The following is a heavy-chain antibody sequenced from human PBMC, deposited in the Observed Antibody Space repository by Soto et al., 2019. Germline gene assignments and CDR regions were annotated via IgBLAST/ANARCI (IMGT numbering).Heavy chain of an antibody. V-gene: IGHV4-30-4*02. CDR3: SRTRSPVGSSGYYAYYFDY. D-gene: IGHD3-22*01. CDR2: IYYDGST. Sequence: PSETLSLTCTVSNISITTDLDYWGWVRQPPGKGLEWIGYIYYDGSTYYNPSLKTRVDMSIDSSQNQFSLKLSSVTAADTAVYYCSRTRSPVGSSGYYAYYFDYWGQGTLVTVSS. CDR1: NISITTDLDY. J-gene: IGHJ4*02.